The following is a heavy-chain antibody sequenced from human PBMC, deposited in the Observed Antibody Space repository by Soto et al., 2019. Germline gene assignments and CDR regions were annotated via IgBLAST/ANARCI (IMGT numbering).Heavy chain of an antibody. D-gene: IGHD6-19*01. CDR1: GGTFSTYA. J-gene: IGHJ4*02. CDR2: IIPLFGTA. CDR3: ARPKATYSIGYYYFAF. Sequence: QVQLEHSGAEVKQPGSSVRVSCKTSGGTFSTYAINWVRQAPGQGLEWMGAIIPLFGTADYSQKFQGRVTITADESTSTAYMELSSLRSDDTAVYFCARPKATYSIGYYYFAFWGQGTLVTVSS. V-gene: IGHV1-69*01.